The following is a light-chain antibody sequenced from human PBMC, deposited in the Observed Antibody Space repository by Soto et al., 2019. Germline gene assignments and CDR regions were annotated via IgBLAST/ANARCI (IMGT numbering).Light chain of an antibody. J-gene: IGKJ4*01. CDR2: AAS. V-gene: IGKV1-39*01. CDR3: QQSYSIPPLT. CDR1: QSVITY. Sequence: IQMPQSPSSLSATVGDTVPIICRASQSVITYLNWYQKKPGKAPKLLISAASSLQSGVPSRFSGSGSGTHFTLTISSLQPEDFATYYCQQSYSIPPLTFGGGTKVDIK.